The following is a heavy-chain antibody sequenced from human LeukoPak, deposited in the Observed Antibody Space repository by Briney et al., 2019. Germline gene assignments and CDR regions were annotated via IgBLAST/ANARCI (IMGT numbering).Heavy chain of an antibody. CDR2: IRHDGIEK. CDR1: GFTFRSFW. D-gene: IGHD3-22*01. J-gene: IGHJ3*02. V-gene: IGHV3-7*01. Sequence: GGSLRLSCAASGFTFRSFWMSWVRQAPGKGLEWVANIRHDGIEKYYVDSMKGRFTISRDNAKNSLYLQMNSLRAEDTAVYYCARIFPYGYYYDSVGAFDIWGQGTMVTVSS. CDR3: ARIFPYGYYYDSVGAFDI.